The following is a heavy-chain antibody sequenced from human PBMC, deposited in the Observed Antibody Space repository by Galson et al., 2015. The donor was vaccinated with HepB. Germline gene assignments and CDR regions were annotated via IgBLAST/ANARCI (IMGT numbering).Heavy chain of an antibody. CDR1: GYTLTELS. Sequence: SVKVSCKVSGYTLTELSMHWVRQAPGKGLEWMGGFDPEDGETIYAQKFQGRVTMTEDTSTDTAYMELSSLRSEDTAVYYCATDSGSYYNYYYYYGMDVWGQGTTVTVSS. J-gene: IGHJ6*02. CDR3: ATDSGSYYNYYYYYGMDV. CDR2: FDPEDGET. D-gene: IGHD1-26*01. V-gene: IGHV1-24*01.